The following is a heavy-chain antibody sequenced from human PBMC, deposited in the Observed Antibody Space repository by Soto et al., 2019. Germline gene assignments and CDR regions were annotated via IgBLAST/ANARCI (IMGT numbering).Heavy chain of an antibody. D-gene: IGHD6-19*01. Sequence: QSGGSLRLSCAASGFTFSSYGMHWVRQAPGKGLEWVAVIWYDGSNKYYADSVKGRFTISRDNSKNTLYLQMNSLRAEDTAVYYCARDLGVAGLNYYYYYGMDVWGQGTTVTVSS. CDR1: GFTFSSYG. CDR2: IWYDGSNK. V-gene: IGHV3-33*01. CDR3: ARDLGVAGLNYYYYYGMDV. J-gene: IGHJ6*02.